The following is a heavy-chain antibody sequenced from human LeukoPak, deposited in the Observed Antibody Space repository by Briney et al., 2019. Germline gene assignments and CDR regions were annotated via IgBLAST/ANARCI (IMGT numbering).Heavy chain of an antibody. CDR2: MNPNSGNT. Sequence: GASVKVSCKASGYTFTSYDINWVRQATGQGLEWMGWMNPNSGNTGYAQKFQGRVTMTRNTSISTAYMELSSLRSEDTAVYYCARAVRGVIIKNYYYYYMDVWGKGTTVTVCS. CDR1: GYTFTSYD. CDR3: ARAVRGVIIKNYYYYYMDV. D-gene: IGHD3-10*01. V-gene: IGHV1-8*01. J-gene: IGHJ6*03.